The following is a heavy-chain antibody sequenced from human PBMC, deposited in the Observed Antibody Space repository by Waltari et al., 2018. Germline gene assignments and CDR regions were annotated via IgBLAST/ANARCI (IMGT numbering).Heavy chain of an antibody. J-gene: IGHJ4*02. CDR1: GGSISSGSYY. CDR2: IYTSGST. D-gene: IGHD3-10*01. Sequence: QVQLQESGPGLVKPSQTLSLTCTVSGGSISSGSYYWSWIRQPAGKGLEWIGRIYTSGSTNYNPSLKSRVTISVDTSKNQFSLKLSSVTAADTAVYYCARDIWFGEDNYFDYWGQGTLVTVSS. CDR3: ARDIWFGEDNYFDY. V-gene: IGHV4-61*02.